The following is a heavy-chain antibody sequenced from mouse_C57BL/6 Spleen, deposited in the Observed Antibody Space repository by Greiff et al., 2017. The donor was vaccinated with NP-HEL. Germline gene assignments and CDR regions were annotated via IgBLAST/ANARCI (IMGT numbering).Heavy chain of an antibody. CDR3: ARDANSRGAMDY. CDR2: SRNKANDYTT. J-gene: IGHJ4*01. CDR1: GFTFSDFY. Sequence: EVKLMESGGGLVQSGRSLRLSCATSGFTFSDFYMEWVRQAPGKGLEWIAASRNKANDYTTEYSASVKGRFIVSRDTSQSILYLQMNALRAEDTAIYYCARDANSRGAMDYWGQGTSVTVSS. V-gene: IGHV7-1*01.